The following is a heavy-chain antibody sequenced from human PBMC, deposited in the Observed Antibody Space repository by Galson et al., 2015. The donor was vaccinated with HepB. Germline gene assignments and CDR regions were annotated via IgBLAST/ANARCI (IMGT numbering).Heavy chain of an antibody. Sequence: SLRLSCAASGFTVRSNYMSWVRQAPGKGLEWVSIIYSGTSTYYADSVRGRFTISRHNFKNTLYLQMNSLRAEDTAVYYCARGPRYYYDSSGPGYFDYWGQGTLVTVSS. V-gene: IGHV3-53*04. D-gene: IGHD3-22*01. J-gene: IGHJ4*02. CDR3: ARGPRYYYDSSGPGYFDY. CDR1: GFTVRSNY. CDR2: IYSGTST.